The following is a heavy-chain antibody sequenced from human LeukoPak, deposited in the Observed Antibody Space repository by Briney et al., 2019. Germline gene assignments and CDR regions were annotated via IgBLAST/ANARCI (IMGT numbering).Heavy chain of an antibody. CDR3: AREGPGY. J-gene: IGHJ4*02. Sequence: ASVKVSCKASDYIFTVYNITWVRQAPGQGLEWMGWINPNSGGTNYAQKFQGRVTMTRDTSISTAYMELSRLRSDDTAVYYCAREGPGYWGQGTLVTVSS. CDR1: DYIFTVYN. V-gene: IGHV1-2*02. CDR2: INPNSGGT.